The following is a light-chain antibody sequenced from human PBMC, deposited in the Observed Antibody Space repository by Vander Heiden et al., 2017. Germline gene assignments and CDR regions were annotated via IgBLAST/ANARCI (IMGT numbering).Light chain of an antibody. CDR3: QTWGSGSWV. J-gene: IGLJ3*02. CDR1: RAHSNYA. V-gene: IGLV4-69*01. Sequence: QLVLTQSPSASASLGASVKLTCTLSRAHSNYAIAWHQQQQQKGPRFLMKLNSDGSHNKGDGIPDRFSGSRSGAERYLTISSLQSEDEADYYCQTWGSGSWVFGGGTKLTVL. CDR2: LNSDGSH.